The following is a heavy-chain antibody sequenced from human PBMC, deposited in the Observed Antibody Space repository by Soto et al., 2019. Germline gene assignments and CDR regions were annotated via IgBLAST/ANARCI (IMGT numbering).Heavy chain of an antibody. CDR3: ARRASR. V-gene: IGHV3-48*03. J-gene: IGHJ3*01. D-gene: IGHD1-26*01. Sequence: GGSRRRSWAVSGFTFSSSGMYWVRQAPGKGLEWISYIHPSGQPIFYADSVKGRFPISSDNANNSVFLQMNSPRAEATAVYYCARRASRWGQVTMGIFSS. CDR1: GFTFSSSG. CDR2: IHPSGQPI.